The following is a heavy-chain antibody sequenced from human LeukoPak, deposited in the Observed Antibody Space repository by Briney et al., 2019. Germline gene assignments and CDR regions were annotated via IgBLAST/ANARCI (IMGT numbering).Heavy chain of an antibody. CDR1: GGTFSSYA. CDR2: IIPIFGTA. V-gene: IGHV1-69*05. Sequence: SVKVSCKASGGTFSSYAISWVRQAPGQGLEWMGGIIPIFGTANYAQKFQGRVTITTDESTSTAYMELSSLRSEDTAVYYCALTYCSGGSCYHEPFDYWGQGTLVTVSS. J-gene: IGHJ4*02. CDR3: ALTYCSGGSCYHEPFDY. D-gene: IGHD2-15*01.